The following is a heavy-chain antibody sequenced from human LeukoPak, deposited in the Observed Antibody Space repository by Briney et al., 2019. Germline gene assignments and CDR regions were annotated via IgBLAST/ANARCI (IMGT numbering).Heavy chain of an antibody. J-gene: IGHJ5*02. D-gene: IGHD2-2*01. CDR3: ARVRGYCSSTSCYDLSP. CDR2: INPSGGTT. CDR1: GYTFTSYH. Sequence: ASVKVSCKASGYTFTSYHMHWVRQAPGQGLEWMGIINPSGGTTNYAQKFQGRVTMTRDTSTSTVYMELSSLRSEDTAVYYCARVRGYCSSTSCYDLSPWGQGTLVTVSS. V-gene: IGHV1-46*01.